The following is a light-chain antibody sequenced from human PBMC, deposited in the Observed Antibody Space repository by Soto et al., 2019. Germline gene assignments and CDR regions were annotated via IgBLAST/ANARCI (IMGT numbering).Light chain of an antibody. J-gene: IGLJ1*01. Sequence: QPVLTQPASVSGSPGQSITMSCTGTNSDVGGYNYVSWYQQHPGKVPKLMIYDVNIRPSGVSNRFSGSKSGNTASLTISGLQAEDEADYYCCSYTSISTLVFGTGTKLTVL. CDR3: CSYTSISTLV. V-gene: IGLV2-14*01. CDR2: DVN. CDR1: NSDVGGYNY.